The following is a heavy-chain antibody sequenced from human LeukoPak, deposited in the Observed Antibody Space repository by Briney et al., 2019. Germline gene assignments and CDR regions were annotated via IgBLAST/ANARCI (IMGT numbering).Heavy chain of an antibody. D-gene: IGHD3-22*01. J-gene: IGHJ4*02. V-gene: IGHV3-48*03. CDR3: ARVPFMIVECYYFDY. CDR2: ISSSGSTI. Sequence: GGSLRLSCVVSGFDFSGFSMSWVRQAPGKGLEWVSYISSSGSTIYYADSVKGRFTISRDNAKNSLYLQMNSLRAEDTAVYYCARVPFMIVECYYFDYWGQGTLVTVSS. CDR1: GFDFSGFS.